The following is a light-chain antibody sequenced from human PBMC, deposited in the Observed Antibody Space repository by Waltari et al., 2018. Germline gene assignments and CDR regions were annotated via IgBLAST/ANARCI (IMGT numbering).Light chain of an antibody. CDR2: SAS. J-gene: IGKJ3*01. CDR1: ESVNTN. Sequence: EIVLTQSPVTLSVSPGTRAILSCRASESVNTNFAWYQQKPGQAPRLLIYSASLRAPGIPDRFSGSGSGTEFTLTISSLQSEDFAIYYCLHYNDWPRGTFGPGTKVDFK. V-gene: IGKV3-15*01. CDR3: LHYNDWPRGT.